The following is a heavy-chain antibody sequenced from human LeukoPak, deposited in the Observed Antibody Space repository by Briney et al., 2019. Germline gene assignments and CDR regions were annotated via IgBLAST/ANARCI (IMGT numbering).Heavy chain of an antibody. CDR2: IYTSGST. V-gene: IGHV4-61*05. CDR3: ARGGSCSGGNCKYTRKEIGY. CDR1: GGSISSSSYY. D-gene: IGHD2-15*01. Sequence: SETLSLTCTVSGGSISSSSYYWGWIRQPPGKGLEWIGRIYTSGSTNYNPSLKSRVTMSVDTSKNQFSLKLSSVTAADTAVYYCARGGSCSGGNCKYTRKEIGYWGQGTLVTVSS. J-gene: IGHJ4*02.